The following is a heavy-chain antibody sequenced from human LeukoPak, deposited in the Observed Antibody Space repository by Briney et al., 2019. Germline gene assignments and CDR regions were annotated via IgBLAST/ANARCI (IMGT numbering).Heavy chain of an antibody. Sequence: SETLSLTCTVSGGSISSGDYYWSWIRQPPGKGLEWIGYIYYSGSTYYNPSLKIRVNISVDTSKNQFTLKLSSVTAADTAVYYCGRTRYSYPPDYWGQGTLVTVSS. CDR3: GRTRYSYPPDY. CDR2: IYYSGST. CDR1: GGSISSGDYY. V-gene: IGHV4-30-4*01. J-gene: IGHJ4*02. D-gene: IGHD3-16*02.